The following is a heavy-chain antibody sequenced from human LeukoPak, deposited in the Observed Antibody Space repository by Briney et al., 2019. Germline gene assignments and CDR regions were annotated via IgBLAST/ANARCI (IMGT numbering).Heavy chain of an antibody. CDR2: ILYDGSNK. D-gene: IGHD1-26*01. Sequence: GRSLRLSCAASGFTFSSYGMHGVRQAPGKGLGGVAVILYDGSNKYYADSVKGRFTISRDNSKNTLYLQMSSLRAEDTAVYYCAKEVGYYFDYWGQGTLVTVSS. V-gene: IGHV3-30*18. CDR1: GFTFSSYG. J-gene: IGHJ4*02. CDR3: AKEVGYYFDY.